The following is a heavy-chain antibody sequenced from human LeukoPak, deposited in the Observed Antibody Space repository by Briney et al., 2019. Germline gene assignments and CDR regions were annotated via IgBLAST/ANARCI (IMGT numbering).Heavy chain of an antibody. J-gene: IGHJ4*02. CDR2: INSDGSGT. D-gene: IGHD3-3*01. CDR1: GFTFSNYW. Sequence: GGSLRLSCAASGFTFSNYWMHWVRQAPGKGLVWVSRINSDGSGTIYADSVKGRFTFSRDNSKNTLYLQVNSLRAEDTTVYHCAKKSPIFGVVIPLFDYWGQGTLVSVSS. CDR3: AKKSPIFGVVIPLFDY. V-gene: IGHV3-74*01.